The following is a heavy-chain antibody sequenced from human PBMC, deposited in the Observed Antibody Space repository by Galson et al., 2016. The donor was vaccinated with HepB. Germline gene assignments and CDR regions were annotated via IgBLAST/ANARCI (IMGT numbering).Heavy chain of an antibody. V-gene: IGHV3-11*01. CDR2: VSGSGSTGTTL. Sequence: SLRLSCAASGFRLRDHYMTWIRQTPERGLEWISYVSGSGSTGTTLSYADSVKGRFTISRDDVRNILYLHMNGLTVDDTALYFCARDLYGGFHYYYYAMDVWGQGTTVIIS. D-gene: IGHD3-16*01. CDR3: ARDLYGGFHYYYYAMDV. CDR1: GFRLRDHY. J-gene: IGHJ6*02.